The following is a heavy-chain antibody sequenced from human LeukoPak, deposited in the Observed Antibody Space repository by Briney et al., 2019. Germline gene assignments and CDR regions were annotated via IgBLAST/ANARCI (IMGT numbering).Heavy chain of an antibody. V-gene: IGHV3-11*04. Sequence: AGGSLRLSCAASGFRFSDYYMTWIREAPGKGLECLSQITSGRTKKYGDSVKGRFTISRDNAKKLLYLQMNSLRAEDTAVYYCAREYFFYMDVWGKGATVTVSS. J-gene: IGHJ6*03. CDR3: AREYFFYMDV. CDR1: GFRFSDYY. CDR2: ITSGRTK.